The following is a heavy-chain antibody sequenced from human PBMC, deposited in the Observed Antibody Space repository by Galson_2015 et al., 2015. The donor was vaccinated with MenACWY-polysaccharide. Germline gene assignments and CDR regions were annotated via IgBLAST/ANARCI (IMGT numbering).Heavy chain of an antibody. J-gene: IGHJ4*02. V-gene: IGHV6-1*01. D-gene: IGHD3-10*01. CDR1: GDSVSSHSVS. CDR2: TYYRTKWYD. CDR3: VRGGFGQTVGRFDY. Sequence: CAISGDSVSSHSVSWNWIRQPPSRGLEWLGRTYYRTKWYDDYAVSVRSRVTINPDTSKNQFSLHLNSVTPEDTAVYYCVRGGFGQTVGRFDYWGQGALVTVSS.